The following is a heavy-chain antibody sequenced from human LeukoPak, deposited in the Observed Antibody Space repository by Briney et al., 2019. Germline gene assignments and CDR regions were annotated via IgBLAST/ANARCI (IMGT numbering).Heavy chain of an antibody. CDR1: GGSMNTYF. Sequence: SETLSLTCTVSGGSMNTYFWSWIRQPPGKGLEWMGYVYHTGSTTYKPPLKSRITISVDTSKNQFSLKLSSVTAADTAVYYCARMTPNDYWGQGTLVTVSS. CDR2: VYHTGST. V-gene: IGHV4-59*08. CDR3: ARMTPNDY. J-gene: IGHJ4*02. D-gene: IGHD2-21*02.